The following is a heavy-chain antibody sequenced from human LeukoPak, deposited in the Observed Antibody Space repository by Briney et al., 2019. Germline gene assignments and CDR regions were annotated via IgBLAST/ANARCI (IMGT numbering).Heavy chain of an antibody. CDR1: GGTFSSYA. J-gene: IGHJ6*02. CDR2: IIPILGIA. V-gene: IGHV1-69*10. CDR3: AEGQGGGGSYYYYGMDV. D-gene: IGHD6-25*01. Sequence: GASVKVSCKASGGTFSSYAISWVRQAPGQGLEWMGRIIPILGIANYAQKFQGRVTITADKSTSTAYMELSSLRSEDTAVYYCAEGQGGGGSYYYYGMDVWGQGTTVTDSS.